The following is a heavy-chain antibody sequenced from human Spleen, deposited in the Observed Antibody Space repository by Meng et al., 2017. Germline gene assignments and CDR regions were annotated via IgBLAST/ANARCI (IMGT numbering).Heavy chain of an antibody. CDR3: VRDEDISAAGYLFGDY. V-gene: IGHV1-2*06. CDR1: AYTFTSDN. J-gene: IGHJ4*02. D-gene: IGHD6-13*01. Sequence: SEVRVKKPEASVKASCKTLAYTFTSDNITWERQDPGKGLEWMGRINPISDDTHYAQKFHDRVTMTSDTSISTAYMELSRLRSDDTAVYYCVRDEDISAAGYLFGDYWGQGTLVTVSS. CDR2: INPISDDT.